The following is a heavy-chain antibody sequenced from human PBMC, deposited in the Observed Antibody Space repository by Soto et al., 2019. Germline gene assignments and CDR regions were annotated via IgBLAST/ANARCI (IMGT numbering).Heavy chain of an antibody. CDR3: ARGSRRAPYYDILTGRYSYYFDY. J-gene: IGHJ4*02. Sequence: PSETMYITCTSCSGSIKSWYYCGWIHQTPGKGLEWIGNIYYSGSTNYNPSLKSRVTISVDTSKNQFSLKLSSVTAADTAVYYCARGSRRAPYYDILTGRYSYYFDYWGQGTLVTVSS. CDR1: SGSIKSWYY. V-gene: IGHV4-39*07. D-gene: IGHD3-9*01. CDR2: IYYSGST.